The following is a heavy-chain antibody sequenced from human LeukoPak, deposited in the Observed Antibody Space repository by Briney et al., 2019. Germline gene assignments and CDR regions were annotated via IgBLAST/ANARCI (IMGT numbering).Heavy chain of an antibody. D-gene: IGHD6-13*01. V-gene: IGHV3-66*01. J-gene: IGHJ4*02. CDR2: IYSGGST. CDR1: GFTVSSNY. CDR3: ARLAGYSSSWSFDY. Sequence: GGSLRLSCAASGFTVSSNYMSWVRQAPGKGLEWVSVIYSGGSTYYADSVKGRFTISRDNSKNTLYLQMNSLRAEDTAVYYCARLAGYSSSWSFDYWGQGTLVTVSS.